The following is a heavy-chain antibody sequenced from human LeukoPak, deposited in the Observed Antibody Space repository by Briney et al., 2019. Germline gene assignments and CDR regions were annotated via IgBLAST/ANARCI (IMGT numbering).Heavy chain of an antibody. D-gene: IGHD3-22*01. CDR3: ARHLGLGDTTAYYDY. V-gene: IGHV5-10-1*01. CDR2: FAPSDSYT. J-gene: IGHJ4*02. Sequence: GEPLNISCKAPGSSFTSYWISGVRRMPGKGLGWVERFAPSDSYTNSSPSFRGHVTISADNSISTAYLQWSSLKASDTAMYYCARHLGLGDTTAYYDYWGQGTLVTVSS. CDR1: GSSFTSYW.